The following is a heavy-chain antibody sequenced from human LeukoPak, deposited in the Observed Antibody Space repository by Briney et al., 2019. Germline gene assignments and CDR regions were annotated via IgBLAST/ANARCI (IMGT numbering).Heavy chain of an antibody. Sequence: GGSLRLSCAASGFTFSSYGMHWVRQAPGKGLEWVAVISYDGSNKYYADSVKGRFTISRDNSKNTLYLQMNSLRAEDTAVYYCATLGYCSGGSCYIRLGASREFDYWGQGTLVTVSS. V-gene: IGHV3-30*03. CDR2: ISYDGSNK. J-gene: IGHJ4*02. D-gene: IGHD2-15*01. CDR1: GFTFSSYG. CDR3: ATLGYCSGGSCYIRLGASREFDY.